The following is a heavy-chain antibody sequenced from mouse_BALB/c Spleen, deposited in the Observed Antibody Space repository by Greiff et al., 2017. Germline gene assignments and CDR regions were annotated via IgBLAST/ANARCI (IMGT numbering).Heavy chain of an antibody. Sequence: DVKLVESGGGLVQPGGSLKLSCAASGFTFSSYTMSWVRQTPEKRLEWVAYISNGGGSTYYPDTVKGRFTISRDNAKNTLYLQMSSLKSEDTAMYYCARQGSMIRGGFAYWGQGTLVTVSA. CDR1: GFTFSSYT. CDR2: ISNGGGST. J-gene: IGHJ3*01. CDR3: ARQGSMIRGGFAY. V-gene: IGHV5-12-2*01. D-gene: IGHD2-4*01.